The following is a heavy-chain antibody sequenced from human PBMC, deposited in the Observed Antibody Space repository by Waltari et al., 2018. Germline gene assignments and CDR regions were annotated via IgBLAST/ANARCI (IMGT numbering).Heavy chain of an antibody. CDR3: ANLGIRDTFDI. D-gene: IGHD3-16*01. V-gene: IGHV3-30*02. CDR2: MHHDVNDN. CDR1: GFPFNSYG. J-gene: IGHJ3*02. Sequence: QVHLVESGGGVVQPGGSLRLSCAASGFPFNSYGVHWVRQAPDRGLEWVSFMHHDVNDNNYAESVKGRFTISRDDSKDTLYLQMNSLRPEDTAVYYCANLGIRDTFDIWGQGTMVTVSS.